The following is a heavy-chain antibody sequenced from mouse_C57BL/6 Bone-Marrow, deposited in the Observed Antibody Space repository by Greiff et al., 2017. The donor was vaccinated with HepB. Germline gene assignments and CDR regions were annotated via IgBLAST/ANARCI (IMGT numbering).Heavy chain of an antibody. CDR3: APLITTVVATRDY. D-gene: IGHD1-1*01. Sequence: VQLQQSGAELARPGASVKLSCKASGYTFTSYGISWVKQRTGQGLEWIGEIYPRSGNTYYNEKFKGKATLTADKSSSTAYMELRSLTSEDSAVYFCAPLITTVVATRDYWGQGTTLTVSS. CDR1: GYTFTSYG. J-gene: IGHJ2*01. CDR2: IYPRSGNT. V-gene: IGHV1-81*01.